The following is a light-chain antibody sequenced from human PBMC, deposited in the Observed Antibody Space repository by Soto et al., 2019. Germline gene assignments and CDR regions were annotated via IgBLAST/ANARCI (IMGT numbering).Light chain of an antibody. V-gene: IGKV3-15*01. CDR2: YAS. Sequence: EMVMTQSPATLSVSPGERVTLSCRASESVHRYLAWYQQKPGQGPRLLIYYASTRATGVPDRFTGSGSGTEFTHTISSLQSEDCGVYHCQQYGNWPPTFGPGTKVEIK. CDR3: QQYGNWPPT. J-gene: IGKJ3*01. CDR1: ESVHRY.